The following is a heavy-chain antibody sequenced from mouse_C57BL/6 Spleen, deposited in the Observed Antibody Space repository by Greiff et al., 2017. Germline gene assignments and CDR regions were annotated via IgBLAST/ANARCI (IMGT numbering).Heavy chain of an antibody. V-gene: IGHV5-17*01. Sequence: DVHLVASGGGLVKPGGSLKLSCAASGFTFSDYGMHWVRQAPEKGLEWVAYISSGSSTIYYADTVKGRFTISRDNAKNTLFLQMTSLRSEDTAMYYCARPNGSSPWFAYWGQGTLVTVSA. CDR3: ARPNGSSPWFAY. CDR1: GFTFSDYG. D-gene: IGHD1-1*01. CDR2: ISSGSSTI. J-gene: IGHJ3*01.